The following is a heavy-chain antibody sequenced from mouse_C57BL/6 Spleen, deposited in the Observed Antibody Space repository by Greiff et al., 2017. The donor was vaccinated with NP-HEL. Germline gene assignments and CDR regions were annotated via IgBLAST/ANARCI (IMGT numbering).Heavy chain of an antibody. D-gene: IGHD2-13*01. J-gene: IGHJ2*01. CDR2: IYPGDGDT. Sequence: QVQLQQSGPELVKPGASVKISCKASGYAFSSSWMNWVKQRPGKGLEWIGRIYPGDGDTNYNGKFKGKATLTADKSSSTAYMQRSSLTSEDSAVYFCARRWDGDDFDYWGQGTTLTVSS. CDR1: GYAFSSSW. V-gene: IGHV1-82*01. CDR3: ARRWDGDDFDY.